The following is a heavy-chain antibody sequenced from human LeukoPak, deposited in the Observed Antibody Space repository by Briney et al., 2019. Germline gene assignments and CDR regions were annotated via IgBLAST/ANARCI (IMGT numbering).Heavy chain of an antibody. J-gene: IGHJ5*02. D-gene: IGHD3-10*01. CDR2: VSHSGIT. Sequence: SETLSLTCTVSGVSMRGAYWSWIRQPPGKGLEWLGSVSHSGITYYNSSLNSRVTISVDTSKNHFSLTVNSVTAADTAVYYCARLVIPWGQGILVTVSS. CDR3: ARLVIP. CDR1: GVSMRGAY. V-gene: IGHV4-38-2*02.